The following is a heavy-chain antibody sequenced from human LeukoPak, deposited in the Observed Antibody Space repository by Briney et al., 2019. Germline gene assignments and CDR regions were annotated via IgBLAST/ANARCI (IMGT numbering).Heavy chain of an antibody. J-gene: IGHJ4*02. Sequence: GESLKISCKGSGSSFTSYWIGWVRQMPGKGLEWMGIIYPGDSDTRYSPSFQGQVTISADKSISTAYLQWSSLKASDTAMYYCARLTASVDTAMVYYFDYWGQGTLVTVSS. V-gene: IGHV5-51*01. CDR1: GSSFTSYW. D-gene: IGHD5-18*01. CDR3: ARLTASVDTAMVYYFDY. CDR2: IYPGDSDT.